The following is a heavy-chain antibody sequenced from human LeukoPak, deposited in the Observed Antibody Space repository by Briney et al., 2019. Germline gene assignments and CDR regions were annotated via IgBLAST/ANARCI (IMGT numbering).Heavy chain of an antibody. Sequence: GASVKVSCKASGYTFTSYYMHWVRQAPGQGLEWRGIINPSGGSTSYAQKFQGRVTMARDMSTSTVYMELSSLRSEDTAVYYCASLAGYCSSTSCSRGYYWGQGTLVTVSS. CDR2: INPSGGST. V-gene: IGHV1-46*01. CDR3: ASLAGYCSSTSCSRGYY. D-gene: IGHD2-2*01. CDR1: GYTFTSYY. J-gene: IGHJ4*02.